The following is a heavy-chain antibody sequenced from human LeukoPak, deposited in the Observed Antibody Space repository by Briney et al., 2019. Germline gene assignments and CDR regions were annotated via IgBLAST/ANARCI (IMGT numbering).Heavy chain of an antibody. CDR1: GFTVSSNY. CDR2: IYSGGST. Sequence: PGGSLRHSCAPPGFTVSSNYMSWVRQAPGKGLERVSVIYSGGSTYYADSVKGRFTISRDNSKNTLYLQMNSLRAEDTAVYYCARKSGYSGYGSDYWGQGTLVTVSS. CDR3: ARKSGYSGYGSDY. D-gene: IGHD5-12*01. V-gene: IGHV3-66*01. J-gene: IGHJ4*02.